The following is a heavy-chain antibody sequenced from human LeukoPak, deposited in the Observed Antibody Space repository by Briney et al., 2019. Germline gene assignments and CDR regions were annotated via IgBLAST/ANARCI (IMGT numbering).Heavy chain of an antibody. CDR3: AKDSYITMVRGVISGAFDI. CDR1: GFTFSSYA. V-gene: IGHV3-23*01. Sequence: GGSLRLSCAASGFTFSSYAMSWVRQAPGKGLEWVSAISGSGGSTYYADSVKGRFTISRDNSKNTLYLQMNSLRAEDTAVYYCAKDSYITMVRGVISGAFDIWGQGTMVTVSS. CDR2: ISGSGGST. D-gene: IGHD3-10*01. J-gene: IGHJ3*02.